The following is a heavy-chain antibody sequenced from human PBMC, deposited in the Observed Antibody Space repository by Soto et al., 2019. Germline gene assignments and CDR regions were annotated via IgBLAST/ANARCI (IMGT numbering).Heavy chain of an antibody. Sequence: PGGSLRLSCAASGITFNRSGMHWVRQAPGKGLEWVAVIWHDGSKEYYSDSVKGRFTISRDNSKNTLYLQMNSVRAEDTAVYYCARDRSDGNYFYYGMDVWGQGTTVTVSS. D-gene: IGHD1-1*01. V-gene: IGHV3-33*01. CDR1: GITFNRSG. CDR2: IWHDGSKE. J-gene: IGHJ6*02. CDR3: ARDRSDGNYFYYGMDV.